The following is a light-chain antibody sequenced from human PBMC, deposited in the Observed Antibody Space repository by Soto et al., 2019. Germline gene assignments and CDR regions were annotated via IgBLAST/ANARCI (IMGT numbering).Light chain of an antibody. CDR2: AAS. CDR1: QGISNY. J-gene: IGKJ3*01. Sequence: DIQMTQSPSSLSASVGDRVTFPCRASQGISNYLAWYQQKPGKVPRLLIYAASTLVSGVPSRFSGSGSGTDFTLPISSLQPEDVATYYCQNYKSPPFTFGPGTKVDIK. V-gene: IGKV1-27*01. CDR3: QNYKSPPFT.